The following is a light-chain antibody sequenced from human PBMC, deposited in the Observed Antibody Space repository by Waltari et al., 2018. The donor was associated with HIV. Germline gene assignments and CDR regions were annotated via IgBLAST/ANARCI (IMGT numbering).Light chain of an antibody. Sequence: QSALTQPASVSGSPGQSITLSCTGASSDVGRYNYVSWYQHHPGKAPKLIIYDVSNRPSGVSNRFTGSKSGTAASLTISGRQAGDEADYYCSSYTSSRTVVFGGGTKLTVL. CDR3: SSYTSSRTVV. J-gene: IGLJ2*01. V-gene: IGLV2-14*03. CDR1: SSDVGRYNY. CDR2: DVS.